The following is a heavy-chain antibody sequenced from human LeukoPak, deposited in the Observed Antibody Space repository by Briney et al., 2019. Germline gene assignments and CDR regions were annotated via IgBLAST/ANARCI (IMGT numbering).Heavy chain of an antibody. CDR1: GLNFGSYW. CDR2: IKQDGNEK. V-gene: IGHV3-7*01. Sequence: PGGSLRLSCAGSGLNFGSYWMSWVRQTPGKGLEWVANIKQDGNEKFYVDSVRGRFNIFRENAKNSLYLQMNSLRAEDTAVYYCARARRDGNTGLAFDIWGQGTMVTVSS. CDR3: ARARRDGNTGLAFDI. J-gene: IGHJ3*02. D-gene: IGHD5-24*01.